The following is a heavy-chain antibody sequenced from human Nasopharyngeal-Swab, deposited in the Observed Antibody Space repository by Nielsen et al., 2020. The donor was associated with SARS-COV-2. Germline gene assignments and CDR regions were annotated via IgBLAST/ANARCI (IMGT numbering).Heavy chain of an antibody. Sequence: ASVKVSCKASGYTFTSYGISWVRQAPGQGLEWMGWISAYNGNTNYAQKLQGRVTMTTDTSTSTAYMELRSLRSDDTAVYYCARQSSIAVAGTGDYYYYYGMDVWGQGTTVTVSS. D-gene: IGHD6-19*01. CDR2: ISAYNGNT. CDR1: GYTFTSYG. CDR3: ARQSSIAVAGTGDYYYYYGMDV. V-gene: IGHV1-18*01. J-gene: IGHJ6*02.